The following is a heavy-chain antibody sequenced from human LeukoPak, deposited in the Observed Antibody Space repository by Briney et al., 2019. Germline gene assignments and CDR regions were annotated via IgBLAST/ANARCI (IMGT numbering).Heavy chain of an antibody. V-gene: IGHV3-64*04. CDR3: ARRGGSYYFDY. CDR2: ISSNGGST. J-gene: IGHJ4*02. D-gene: IGHD1-26*01. CDR1: GFTFSSYA. Sequence: PGGSLRLSCSASGFTFSSYAMHWARQAPGKGLEYVSAISSNGGSTYYANSVKGRFTISRDNSKHTLYLQMNSLRPEDTSVYYCARRGGSYYFDYWGQGTLVTVSS.